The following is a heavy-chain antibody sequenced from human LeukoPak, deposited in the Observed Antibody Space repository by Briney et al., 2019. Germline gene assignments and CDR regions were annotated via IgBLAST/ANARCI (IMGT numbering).Heavy chain of an antibody. V-gene: IGHV3-21*01. Sequence: PGGSLRLSCAASGFTFSSYSMNWVRQAPGKGLEWVSSISSSSSYIYYADSVKGRFTISRDNAKNSLYLQMNSPRAEDTAVYYCARDLGMVGSSWDFDYWGQGTLVTVSS. J-gene: IGHJ4*02. D-gene: IGHD6-13*01. CDR3: ARDLGMVGSSWDFDY. CDR2: ISSSSSYI. CDR1: GFTFSSYS.